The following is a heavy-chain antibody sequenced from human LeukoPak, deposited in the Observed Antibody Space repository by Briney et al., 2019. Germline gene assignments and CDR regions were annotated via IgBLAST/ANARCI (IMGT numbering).Heavy chain of an antibody. CDR1: GGSISSYY. CDR2: IYTSGST. D-gene: IGHD3-9*01. V-gene: IGHV4-4*07. Sequence: SETLSLTCTVSGGSISSYYWSWIRQPAGKGLEWIGRIYTSGSTNYNASLKSRVSMSVDTSKNQFSLKLSSVTAADTAVYYCASTKRGDILTGYFADYWGQGTLVTVSS. CDR3: ASTKRGDILTGYFADY. J-gene: IGHJ4*02.